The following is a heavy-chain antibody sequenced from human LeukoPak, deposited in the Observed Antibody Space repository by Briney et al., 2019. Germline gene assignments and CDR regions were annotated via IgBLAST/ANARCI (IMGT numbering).Heavy chain of an antibody. Sequence: SETLSLTCTVSGGSISSRSYYWSWIRQPPGKGLEWIGGMYYSGSTNHNPSLKSRVTISVDTSKSQFSLKLSSVTAADTAVYYCARGRAVINWFDPWGQGTLVTVSS. J-gene: IGHJ5*02. V-gene: IGHV4-39*01. CDR2: MYYSGST. CDR3: ARGRAVINWFDP. D-gene: IGHD3-16*02. CDR1: GGSISSRSYY.